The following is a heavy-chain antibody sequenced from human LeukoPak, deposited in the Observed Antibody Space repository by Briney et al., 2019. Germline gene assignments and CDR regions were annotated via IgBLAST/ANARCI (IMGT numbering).Heavy chain of an antibody. CDR3: ARAVAGTSGYYYYMDV. CDR1: GGSISSGGYS. J-gene: IGHJ6*03. CDR2: IYYSGST. D-gene: IGHD6-19*01. Sequence: KPSETLSLTCAVSGGSISSGGYSWSWIRQPPGKGLEWIGYIYYSGSTYYNPSLKSRVTISVDTSKNQFSLKLSSVTAADTAVYYCARAVAGTSGYYYYMDVWGKGTTVTVSS. V-gene: IGHV4-30-4*07.